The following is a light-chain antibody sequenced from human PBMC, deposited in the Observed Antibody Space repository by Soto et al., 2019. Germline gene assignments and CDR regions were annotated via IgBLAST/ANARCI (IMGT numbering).Light chain of an antibody. Sequence: QSALTQPASVSGSPRQSITISCTGTSSDVGGYNYVSWYQQHPGKAPKLMIYDVSNRPSGVSNRFSGSKSGNTASLTISGLQAEDEDDYYCSSYTSSSTYVFGTGTKVTVL. CDR2: DVS. J-gene: IGLJ1*01. CDR1: SSDVGGYNY. CDR3: SSYTSSSTYV. V-gene: IGLV2-14*01.